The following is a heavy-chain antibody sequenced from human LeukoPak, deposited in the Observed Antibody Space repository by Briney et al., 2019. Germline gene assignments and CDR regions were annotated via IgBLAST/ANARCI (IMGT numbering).Heavy chain of an antibody. D-gene: IGHD3-22*01. CDR3: ARAFSSGYWFDP. Sequence: SETLSLTCTVSGGAITSSRYYWVWIRQPPGKGLEWIGSIFHSGTAYYNPSLKSRVTISVDTSKSQFSLRLTSVTAADTAVYYCARAFSSGYWFDPWGQGTLVIVSP. CDR2: IFHSGTA. V-gene: IGHV4-39*01. J-gene: IGHJ5*02. CDR1: GGAITSSRYY.